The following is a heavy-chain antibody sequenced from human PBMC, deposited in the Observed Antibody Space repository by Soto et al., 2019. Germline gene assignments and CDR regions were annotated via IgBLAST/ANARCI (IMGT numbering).Heavy chain of an antibody. CDR3: ARVRPHYDGHNHYGMDV. CDR2: IWYDGSNK. D-gene: IGHD3-3*01. J-gene: IGHJ6*02. V-gene: IGHV3-33*01. CDR1: GFTFSSYG. Sequence: GGSLRLSCAASGFTFSSYGMHWVRQAPGKGLEWAAVIWYDGSNKYYADSVKGRFTISRDNSKNTLYLQMNSLRAEDTAVYYCARVRPHYDGHNHYGMDVWGQGTTVTVSS.